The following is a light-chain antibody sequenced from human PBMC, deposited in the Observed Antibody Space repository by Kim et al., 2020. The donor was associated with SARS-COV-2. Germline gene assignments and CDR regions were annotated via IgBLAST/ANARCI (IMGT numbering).Light chain of an antibody. CDR3: QSADSSGTYVV. V-gene: IGLV3-25*03. CDR1: ALPKQY. CDR2: KDS. J-gene: IGLJ2*01. Sequence: SYELTQPPSVSVSPGQTARITCSGDALPKQYAYWYQPKPGQAPVLVIYKDSERPSGIPERFSGSSSGTTVTLTISGVQAEDEADYYCQSADSSGTYVVFGGGTQLTVL.